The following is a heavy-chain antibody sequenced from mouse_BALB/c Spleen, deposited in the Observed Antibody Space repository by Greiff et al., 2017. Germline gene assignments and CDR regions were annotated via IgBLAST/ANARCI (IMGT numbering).Heavy chain of an antibody. Sequence: QVQLKESGPGLVAPSQSLSITCTASGFSLTSYGVHWVRQPPGKGLEWLGVIWPGGSTNYNSALMSGLSISKENSKSQVFLKMNSMQTDDTAMYYCAGDKYGNAFAYWGQGTLVTVSA. CDR2: IWPGGST. V-gene: IGHV2-9*02. CDR3: AGDKYGNAFAY. J-gene: IGHJ3*01. D-gene: IGHD2-10*02. CDR1: GFSLTSYG.